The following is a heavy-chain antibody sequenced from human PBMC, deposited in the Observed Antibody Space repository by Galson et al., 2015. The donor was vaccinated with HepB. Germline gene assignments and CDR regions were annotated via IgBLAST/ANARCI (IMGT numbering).Heavy chain of an antibody. Sequence: QSGAEVKKPGESLKISCKGSGYSFTSYWIGWVRQMPGKGLEWMGIIYPGDSDTRYSPSFQGQVTISADKSISTAYLQWSSLKASDTAMYYCARLGYYDYIWGNTIVGHWFDPWGQGTLVTVSS. CDR1: GYSFTSYW. J-gene: IGHJ5*02. CDR3: ARLGYYDYIWGNTIVGHWFDP. V-gene: IGHV5-51*03. D-gene: IGHD3-16*01. CDR2: IYPGDSDT.